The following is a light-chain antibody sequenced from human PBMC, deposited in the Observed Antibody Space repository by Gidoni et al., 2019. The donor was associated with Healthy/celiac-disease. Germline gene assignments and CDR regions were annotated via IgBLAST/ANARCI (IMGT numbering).Light chain of an antibody. V-gene: IGKV1-5*01. J-gene: IGKJ4*01. Sequence: DIQITQSPSTLSASVGDRVTITCRASQSISSWLAWYQQKPGKATKLLIYDASSLESGVPSRFSGSGSGTEFTLTISSLQPDDFATYYCQQYNSYPLTFGGGTKVEIK. CDR3: QQYNSYPLT. CDR1: QSISSW. CDR2: DAS.